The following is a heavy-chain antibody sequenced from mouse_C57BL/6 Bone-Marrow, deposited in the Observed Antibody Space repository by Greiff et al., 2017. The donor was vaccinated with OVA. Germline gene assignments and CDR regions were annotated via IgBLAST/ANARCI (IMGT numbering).Heavy chain of an antibody. CDR3: ARKNDGYYVGPYFDY. D-gene: IGHD2-3*01. CDR1: GYTFTDYY. Sequence: QVQLKQSGAELVRPGASVKLSCKASGYTFTDYYINWVKQRPGQGLEWIARIYPGSGNTYYNEKFKGKATLTAEKSSSTAYMQLSSLTSEDSAVYFCARKNDGYYVGPYFDYWGQGTTLTVSS. J-gene: IGHJ2*01. CDR2: IYPGSGNT. V-gene: IGHV1-76*01.